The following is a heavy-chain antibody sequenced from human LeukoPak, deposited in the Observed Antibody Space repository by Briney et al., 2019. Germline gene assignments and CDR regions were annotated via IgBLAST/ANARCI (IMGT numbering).Heavy chain of an antibody. CDR2: IYTSGST. V-gene: IGHV4-4*09. D-gene: IGHD5-24*01. CDR1: GGSISSYY. J-gene: IGHJ3*02. Sequence: SETLSLTCTVSGGSISSYYWSWIRQPPGKGLEWIGYIYTSGSTNYNPALKSRVTISVDTSKNQFSLKLSSVTAADTAVYYCARPSDGYNSWYALDIWGQGTMVTVSS. CDR3: ARPSDGYNSWYALDI.